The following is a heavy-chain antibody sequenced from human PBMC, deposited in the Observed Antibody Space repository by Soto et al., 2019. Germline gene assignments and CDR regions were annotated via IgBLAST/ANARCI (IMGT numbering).Heavy chain of an antibody. Sequence: GASVKVCCKASGCTFTSSGVQWVRQARGQRLEWIGWIVVGSGNTNYAQKFQERVTITRDMSTSTAYMELSSLRSEDTAVYYCRWGYGSGSYLVDYWGQGTLVTVSS. CDR3: RWGYGSGSYLVDY. CDR2: IVVGSGNT. D-gene: IGHD3-10*01. J-gene: IGHJ4*02. V-gene: IGHV1-58*01. CDR1: GCTFTSSG.